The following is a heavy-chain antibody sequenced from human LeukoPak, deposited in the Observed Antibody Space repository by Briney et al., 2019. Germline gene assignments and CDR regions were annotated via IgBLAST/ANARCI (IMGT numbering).Heavy chain of an antibody. D-gene: IGHD3-3*01. CDR3: ARDRWSAY. Sequence: GGSLRLSCAASGFTFSNFWMHWVRQAPGKGLVWVALIYGDGSFTRYADSVKGRFTISRDSSKNTLYLQMNSLRAEDTAVYYCARDRWSAYWGQGTLVTVSS. CDR1: GFTFSNFW. V-gene: IGHV3-74*01. CDR2: IYGDGSFT. J-gene: IGHJ4*02.